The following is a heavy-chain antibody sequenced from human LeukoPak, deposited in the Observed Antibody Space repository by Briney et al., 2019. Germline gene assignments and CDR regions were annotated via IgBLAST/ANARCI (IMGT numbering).Heavy chain of an antibody. CDR1: GFTFSSYA. CDR2: ISGSGGST. V-gene: IGHV3-23*01. J-gene: IGHJ4*02. Sequence: GGSLRLSCAASGFTFSSYAMRWVRQAPGKGLEWVSAISGSGGSTYYADSVKGRFTISRDNSKNTLYLQMNSLRAEDTAVYYCAKGRPRFLEWLLDYWGQGTLVTVSS. D-gene: IGHD3-3*01. CDR3: AKGRPRFLEWLLDY.